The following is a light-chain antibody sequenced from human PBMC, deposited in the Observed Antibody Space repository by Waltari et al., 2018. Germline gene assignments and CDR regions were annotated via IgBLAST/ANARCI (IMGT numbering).Light chain of an antibody. Sequence: IVLTQSPGTLSLSPGERATLSCRASQTVRTTYLAWYQQKPGQAPTLVIHGASTRATGIPDRISGSGSGTDFSLTISSLEPEDFAVYYCQQYDISPLTFGGGTKVEIK. CDR3: QQYDISPLT. J-gene: IGKJ4*01. CDR2: GAS. V-gene: IGKV3-20*01. CDR1: QTVRTTY.